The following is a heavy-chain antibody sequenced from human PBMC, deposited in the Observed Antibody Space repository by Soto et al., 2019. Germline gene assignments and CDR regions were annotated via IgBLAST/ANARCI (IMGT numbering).Heavy chain of an antibody. CDR3: AAGGGLPRYY. D-gene: IGHD5-12*01. Sequence: SETLSLTCAVSGGSISSGGYSWSWIRQPPGKGLEWIGYIYHSGSTYYNPSLKSRVIISVDRSKNQFSLKLSSVTAADTAVYYCAAGGGLPRYYWGQGTLVTASS. CDR1: GGSISSGGYS. CDR2: IYHSGST. J-gene: IGHJ4*02. V-gene: IGHV4-30-2*01.